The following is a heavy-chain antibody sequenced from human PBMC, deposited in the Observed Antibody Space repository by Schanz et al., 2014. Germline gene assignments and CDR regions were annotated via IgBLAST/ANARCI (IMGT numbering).Heavy chain of an antibody. CDR3: ARDRDAGGYDS. D-gene: IGHD2-8*02. V-gene: IGHV3-21*01. J-gene: IGHJ5*01. CDR1: GFTLSSYA. Sequence: DVQLAESGGGLVQPGGSLRLSCAASGFTLSSYALSWVRQSPGKGLEWVSTISGGGGGYIYYADSVKGRFTISRDNAKNSVYLQMHSLRAEDTALYYCARDRDAGGYDSWGQGTLVTVSS. CDR2: ISGGGGGYI.